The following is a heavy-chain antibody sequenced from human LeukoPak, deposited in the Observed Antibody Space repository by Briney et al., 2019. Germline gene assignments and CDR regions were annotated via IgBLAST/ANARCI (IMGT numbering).Heavy chain of an antibody. V-gene: IGHV1-69*13. CDR3: ARTVVPAAVDHPNWFDP. D-gene: IGHD2-2*01. CDR1: GGTFSSYA. J-gene: IGHJ5*02. Sequence: GASVKVSCKASGGTFSSYAISWVRQAPGQGLEWMGGIIPIFGTANYAQKFQGRVTITADESTSTAYMELRSLRSDDTAVYYCARTVVPAAVDHPNWFDPWGQGTLVTVSS. CDR2: IIPIFGTA.